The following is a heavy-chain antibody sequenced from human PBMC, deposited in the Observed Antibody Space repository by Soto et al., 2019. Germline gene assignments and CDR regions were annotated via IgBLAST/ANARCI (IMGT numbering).Heavy chain of an antibody. J-gene: IGHJ4*02. CDR2: IKKHGSEK. D-gene: IGHD6-19*01. CDR1: EFSFSDYW. Sequence: EVQLVESGGGFVQPGGPLRLSCSASEFSFSDYWMTWVRQAPGKGLEWVASIKKHGSEKSYVDSVKGRFTISRDNAKNSLYLHMSSLRDEDTAVYYCARRAAVVGLDYWGQGALVTVSS. CDR3: ARRAAVVGLDY. V-gene: IGHV3-7*01.